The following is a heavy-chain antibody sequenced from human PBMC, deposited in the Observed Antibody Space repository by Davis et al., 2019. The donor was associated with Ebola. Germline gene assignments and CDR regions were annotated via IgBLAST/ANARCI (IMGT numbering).Heavy chain of an antibody. CDR3: AKDHSSSGWYRDYYYGMDV. CDR2: ISGSGGST. J-gene: IGHJ6*02. V-gene: IGHV3-23*01. CDR1: GFTFSSYA. D-gene: IGHD6-19*01. Sequence: GESLKISCAASGFTFSSYAMRCVRQAPGKGLEWVSAISGSGGSTYYADSLKGRFTISRDNSKNTLYLQMNSLRAEDTAVYYCAKDHSSSGWYRDYYYGMDVWGQGTTVTVSS.